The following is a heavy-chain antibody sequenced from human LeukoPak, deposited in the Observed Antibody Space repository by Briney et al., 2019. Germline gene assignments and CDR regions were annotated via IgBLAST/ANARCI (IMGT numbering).Heavy chain of an antibody. CDR3: ARSSGTYHFDY. D-gene: IGHD1-26*01. V-gene: IGHV3-53*01. J-gene: IGHJ4*02. CDR2: IYGGGAT. Sequence: GGSLRLSCAVSGFTVSNDYMSWVRQAPGKGLEWVSVIYGGGATYYADSVRGRFTISRDNAKNSLFLQVNSLRAEDTAVYYCARSSGTYHFDYWGQGTLVTVSS. CDR1: GFTVSNDY.